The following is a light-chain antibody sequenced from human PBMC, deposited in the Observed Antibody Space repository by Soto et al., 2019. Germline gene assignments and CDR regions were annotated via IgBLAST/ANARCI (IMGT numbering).Light chain of an antibody. CDR2: AAS. Sequence: IVMTQSPATLSVSPWERAILSCRASQSISINLAWYQQKPGQAPRLLIYAASNRATGVPARFSGSGSGTEFTLTISGLEPEDFAVYYCQQFGSSRWTFGQGTKVDIK. J-gene: IGKJ1*01. V-gene: IGKV3-15*01. CDR1: QSISIN. CDR3: QQFGSSRWT.